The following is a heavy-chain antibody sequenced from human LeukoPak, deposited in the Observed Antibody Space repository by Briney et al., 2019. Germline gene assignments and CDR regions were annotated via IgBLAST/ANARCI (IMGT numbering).Heavy chain of an antibody. Sequence: GGSLRLSCAASEFSVGSNYMTWVRQAPGKGLEWVSLIYSGGSTYCADSVKGRFTISRDNSKNTLYLQMNSLRAEDTAVYYCARSAAAGRIVATFDYWGQGTLVTVSS. D-gene: IGHD5-12*01. V-gene: IGHV3-66*01. CDR3: ARSAAAGRIVATFDY. CDR1: EFSVGSNY. J-gene: IGHJ4*02. CDR2: IYSGGST.